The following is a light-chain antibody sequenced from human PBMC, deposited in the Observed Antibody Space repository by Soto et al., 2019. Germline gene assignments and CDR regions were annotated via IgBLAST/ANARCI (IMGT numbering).Light chain of an antibody. CDR3: QQYNNWPRT. J-gene: IGKJ1*01. V-gene: IGKV3D-15*01. CDR1: HSVSSN. Sequence: EIVMTQSPATLSVPPGERATLSCRASHSVSSNLAWYQQRPGQAPRLLIYDASTRATGIPARFSGSGSGTEFTLTIRSLQSEDFAVYYCQQYNNWPRTFGQGTKVDIK. CDR2: DAS.